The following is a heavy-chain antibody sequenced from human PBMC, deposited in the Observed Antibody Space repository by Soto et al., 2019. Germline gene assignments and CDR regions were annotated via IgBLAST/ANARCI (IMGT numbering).Heavy chain of an antibody. J-gene: IGHJ4*02. V-gene: IGHV1-69*12. Sequence: QVQLVQSGAEVKKPGSSVKVSCKASGGTFSSYAISWVRQAPGQGLEWMGGIIPIFGTANYAQKFQGRVTXXAXEXXSTAYMELSSLRSEDTAVYYCARASSVVLQQNFDYWGQGTLVTVSS. CDR2: IIPIFGTA. CDR1: GGTFSSYA. CDR3: ARASSVVLQQNFDY. D-gene: IGHD6-13*01.